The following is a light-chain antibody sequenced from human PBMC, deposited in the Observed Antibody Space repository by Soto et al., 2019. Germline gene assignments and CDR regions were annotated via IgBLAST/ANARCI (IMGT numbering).Light chain of an antibody. Sequence: DIRVTQSPSTLAASAGDTATLTCRSSSKWLDWYQQKPGKAPNLLIYAVSNLERGVPSRFSGSTSGAEFTLTITGLQPDDLGTYYCQHTTDFTFGQGTKVDIK. J-gene: IGKJ1*01. CDR1: SKW. CDR2: AVS. V-gene: IGKV1-5*01. CDR3: QHTTDFT.